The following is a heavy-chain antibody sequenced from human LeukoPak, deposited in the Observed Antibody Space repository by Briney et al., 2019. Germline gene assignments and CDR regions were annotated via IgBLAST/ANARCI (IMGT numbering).Heavy chain of an antibody. D-gene: IGHD1-14*01. V-gene: IGHV3-21*01. J-gene: IGHJ4*02. Sequence: GGSLRLSCVVSGFTFSSYSMNWVRQAPGKGLEWVSFIRSSSSDIYYADSVKGRFTISRDNAKNSLYLQMDSLRAEDTAVYYCARKGITAFFDYWGQGTLVTVSS. CDR3: ARKGITAFFDY. CDR2: IRSSSSDI. CDR1: GFTFSSYS.